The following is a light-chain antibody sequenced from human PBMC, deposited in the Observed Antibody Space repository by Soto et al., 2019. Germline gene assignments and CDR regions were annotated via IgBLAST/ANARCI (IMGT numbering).Light chain of an antibody. CDR1: SSDVGGYNY. Sequence: VLTQPRSVSGSPGQSVTISCTGTSSDVGGYNYVSWYQQHPGKAPKLMIYDVSKRPSGVPDRFSGSKSGNTASLTISGLQAEDEADYYCCSYAGSYTFYVFGTGTKVTVL. CDR2: DVS. CDR3: CSYAGSYTFYV. J-gene: IGLJ1*01. V-gene: IGLV2-11*01.